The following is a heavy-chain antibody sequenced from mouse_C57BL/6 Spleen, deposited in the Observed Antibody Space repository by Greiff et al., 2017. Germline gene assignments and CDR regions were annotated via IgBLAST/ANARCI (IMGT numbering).Heavy chain of an antibody. CDR2: INPNNGGT. CDR1: GYTFTDYN. Sequence: EVQLQQSGPELVKPGASVKIPCKASGYTFTDYNMDWVKQSHGKSLEWIGDINPNNGGTIYNQKFKGKATLTVDKSSSTAYMELRSLTSEDTAVYYCARSPLYYDYEYYFDYWGQGTTLTVSS. J-gene: IGHJ2*01. CDR3: ARSPLYYDYEYYFDY. D-gene: IGHD2-4*01. V-gene: IGHV1-18*01.